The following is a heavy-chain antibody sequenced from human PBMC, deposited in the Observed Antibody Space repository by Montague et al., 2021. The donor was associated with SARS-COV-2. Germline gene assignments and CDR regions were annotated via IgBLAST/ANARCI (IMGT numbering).Heavy chain of an antibody. J-gene: IGHJ4*02. V-gene: IGHV4-39*01. CDR3: ARHPLGCCSSTSCYVG. CDR2: SYYSGST. D-gene: IGHD2-2*01. Sequence: SETLSLTCTVSGGSISSSSYYWGWIRQPPGKGLVWIGCSYYSGSTYYNLSLQSRVSISVDTSKDQFSPKLSSVTAADTAVYYCARHPLGCCSSTSCYVGWGQGTLVTVSS. CDR1: GGSISSSSYY.